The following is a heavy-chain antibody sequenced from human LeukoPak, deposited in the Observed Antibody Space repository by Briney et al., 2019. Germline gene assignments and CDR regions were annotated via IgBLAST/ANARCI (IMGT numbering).Heavy chain of an antibody. CDR1: GGSFSGYY. CDR2: INHSGST. J-gene: IGHJ6*03. CDR3: ARKGRTPYYLHYMDV. D-gene: IGHD1-14*01. V-gene: IGHV4-34*01. Sequence: KPSETLSLTCAVYGGSFSGYYWSWIRQPPGKGLEWIGEINHSGSTNYNPSLKSRVTISVDTSKNQFSLKLSSVTAADTAVYYCARKGRTPYYLHYMDVWGKGTTVTVSS.